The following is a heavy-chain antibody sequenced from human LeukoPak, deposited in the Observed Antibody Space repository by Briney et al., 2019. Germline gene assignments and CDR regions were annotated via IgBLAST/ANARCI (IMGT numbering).Heavy chain of an antibody. V-gene: IGHV3-23*01. J-gene: IGHJ4*02. CDR1: GFTFSTYA. D-gene: IGHD3-3*01. CDR2: ISGSGGST. CDR3: AKTEWLSYFDY. Sequence: GGSLRLSCAASGFTFSTYAMSWVRQAPGKGLEWVSTISGSGGSTDYADSVKGRFTISRDNSKNTLYLQMNSLRAEDTAVYYCAKTEWLSYFDYWGQGTLVTVSS.